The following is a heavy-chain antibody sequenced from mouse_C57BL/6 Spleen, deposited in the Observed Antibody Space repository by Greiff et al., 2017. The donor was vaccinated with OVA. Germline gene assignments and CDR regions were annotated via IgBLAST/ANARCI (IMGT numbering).Heavy chain of an antibody. Sequence: QVQLKQPGAELVKPGASVKVSCKASGYTFTSYWMHWVKQRPGQGLEWIGRIHPSDSDTNYNQKFKGKATLTVDKSSSTAYMQLSSLTSEDSAVYYCAIGELATVVGGYYAMDYWGQGTSVTVSS. J-gene: IGHJ4*01. CDR1: GYTFTSYW. CDR3: AIGELATVVGGYYAMDY. CDR2: IHPSDSDT. V-gene: IGHV1-74*01. D-gene: IGHD1-1*01.